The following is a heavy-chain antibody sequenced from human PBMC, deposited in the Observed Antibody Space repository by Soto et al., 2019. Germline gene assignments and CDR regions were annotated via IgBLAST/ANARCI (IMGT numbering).Heavy chain of an antibody. D-gene: IGHD6-13*01. CDR2: ISYDGRNK. J-gene: IGHJ4*02. CDR3: AKDLSGWYGGNFDY. V-gene: IGHV3-30*18. CDR1: GFTFSGYG. Sequence: GGSLRLSCAASGFTFSGYGMHWVRQAPGKGLEWVAVISYDGRNKDYADSVKGRFTISRDNSKNTLYLKMNSLRVEDTDVYDCAKDLSGWYGGNFDYWGQGTLVTVSS.